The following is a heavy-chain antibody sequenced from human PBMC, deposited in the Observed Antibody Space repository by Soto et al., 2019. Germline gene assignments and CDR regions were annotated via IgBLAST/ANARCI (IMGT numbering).Heavy chain of an antibody. V-gene: IGHV1-2*02. CDR3: AGVGAYGGNSVTSRTFDY. CDR1: GYTFTGYY. D-gene: IGHD4-17*01. Sequence: ASVKVSCKASGYTFTGYYMHWVRQAPGQGLEWMGWINPNSGGTNYAQKFQGRVTMTRDTSISTAYMELSRLRADDTAVYYCAGVGAYGGNSVTSRTFDYWGQGTLVTVSS. J-gene: IGHJ4*02. CDR2: INPNSGGT.